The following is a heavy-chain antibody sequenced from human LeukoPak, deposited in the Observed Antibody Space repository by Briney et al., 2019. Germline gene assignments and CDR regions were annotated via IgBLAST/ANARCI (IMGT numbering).Heavy chain of an antibody. CDR2: IYYSGST. D-gene: IGHD5-18*01. Sequence: SQTLSLTCTVSGGSISSGGYYWSWIRQHPGKGLEWIGYIYYSGSTYYNPSLKSRVTISVDTSKNQFSLKLSSVTAADMAVYYCARDSLGYSYGAFDIWGQGTMVTVSS. CDR3: ARDSLGYSYGAFDI. V-gene: IGHV4-31*03. J-gene: IGHJ3*02. CDR1: GGSISSGGYY.